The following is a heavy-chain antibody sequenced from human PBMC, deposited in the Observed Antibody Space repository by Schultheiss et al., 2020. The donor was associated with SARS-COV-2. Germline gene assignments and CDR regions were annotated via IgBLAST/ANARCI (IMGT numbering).Heavy chain of an antibody. CDR2: ISGSGGST. D-gene: IGHD4-17*01. V-gene: IGHV3-23*01. CDR3: ARDAPGDYAWYFDL. Sequence: GGSLRLSCAASGFTVSSNYMSWVRQAPGKGLEWVSAISGSGGSTYYSDSVKGRFTISRDNSKNTLYLQMNSLRAEDTAVYYCARDAPGDYAWYFDLWGRGTLVTVSS. J-gene: IGHJ2*01. CDR1: GFTVSSNY.